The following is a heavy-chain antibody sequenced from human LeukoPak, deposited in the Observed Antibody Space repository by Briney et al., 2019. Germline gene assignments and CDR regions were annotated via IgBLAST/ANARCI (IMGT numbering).Heavy chain of an antibody. CDR3: ARDGFLIAVAGPFDY. CDR1: GGSFSGYY. D-gene: IGHD6-19*01. J-gene: IGHJ4*02. CDR2: IYTSGST. V-gene: IGHV4-4*07. Sequence: SETLSLTCAVYGGSFSGYYWSWIRQPAGKGLEWIGRIYTSGSTNYNPSLKSRVTMSVDTSKNQFSLKLSSVTAADTAVYYCARDGFLIAVAGPFDYWGQGTLVTVSS.